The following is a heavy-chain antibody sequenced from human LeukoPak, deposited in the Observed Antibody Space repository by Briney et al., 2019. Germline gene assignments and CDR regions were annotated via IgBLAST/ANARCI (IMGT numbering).Heavy chain of an antibody. CDR3: ARVSTHLITFHRAPGGLDV. CDR2: IYYSGST. J-gene: IGHJ6*02. D-gene: IGHD1-20*01. V-gene: IGHV4-59*01. Sequence: SETLYLTCTVSGGSISSYYWSWVRQPPGKGLEWVGYIYYSGSTNYNPSLKSRVTISVDTSKNQFSLTLSSVTPPDTGVYYCARVSTHLITFHRAPGGLDVWGQGTTVTVSS. CDR1: GGSISSYY.